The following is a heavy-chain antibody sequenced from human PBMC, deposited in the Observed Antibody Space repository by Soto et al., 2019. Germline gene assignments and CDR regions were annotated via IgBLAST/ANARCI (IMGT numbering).Heavy chain of an antibody. Sequence: GSLRLSCSATGFTFNNYEMNWVRQAPGKGLEWISYISTSGVTIYYGDSVRGRFIISRDNAKNSLYLQMNSLRAGDTAVYYCARNRPYFDYWGQGTLVTVSS. V-gene: IGHV3-48*03. CDR3: ARNRPYFDY. CDR2: ISTSGVTI. J-gene: IGHJ4*02. D-gene: IGHD6-6*01. CDR1: GFTFNNYE.